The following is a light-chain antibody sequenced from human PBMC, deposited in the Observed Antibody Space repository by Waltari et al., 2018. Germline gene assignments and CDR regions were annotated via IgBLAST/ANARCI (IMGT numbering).Light chain of an antibody. J-gene: IGLJ2*01. CDR3: SSYTSSSTLL. Sequence: QSALTQPASVSGSPGQSITISCTETSSHVRGYNYVSWYQQHPVKAPKLLIFDLNNRPSGVSNRFSGSKSGNTASLTISGLQAEDEADYYCSSYTSSSTLLFGGGTKLTVL. V-gene: IGLV2-14*03. CDR1: SSHVRGYNY. CDR2: DLN.